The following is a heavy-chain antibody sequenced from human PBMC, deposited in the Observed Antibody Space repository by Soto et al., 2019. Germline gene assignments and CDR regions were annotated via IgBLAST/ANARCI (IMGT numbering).Heavy chain of an antibody. D-gene: IGHD2-21*01. CDR2: IPYSGST. V-gene: IGHV4-61*01. CDR3: TRGGDAYKNGH. CDR1: GGSVNIGTSY. Sequence: QVQLQESGRRLVKPSETLSLTCTVPGGSVNIGTSYWSWMRQPPGKGLEWIGFIPYSGSTNYNPSLKGRVTMSVDTSKIPFSLKLTSVNAADTAVYSWTRGGDAYKNGHWGRGTLVTVSS. J-gene: IGHJ4*02.